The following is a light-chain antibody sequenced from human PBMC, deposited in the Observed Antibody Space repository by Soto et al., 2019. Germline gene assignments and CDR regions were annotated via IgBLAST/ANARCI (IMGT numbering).Light chain of an antibody. J-gene: IGKJ4*01. CDR3: QQYNSS. V-gene: IGKV1-5*03. CDR1: QSISSW. Sequence: DIQMTQSPSTLSASVGDRVTITCRASQSISSWLAWYQQKPGKAPKLLIYKASSLESGVPSRFSGSGSGTEFTLTISSLQPHDFATYYCQQYNSSFGGGTKVEIK. CDR2: KAS.